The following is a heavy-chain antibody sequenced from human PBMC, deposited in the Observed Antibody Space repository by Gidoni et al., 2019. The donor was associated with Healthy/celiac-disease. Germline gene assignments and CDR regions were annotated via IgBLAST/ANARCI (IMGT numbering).Heavy chain of an antibody. J-gene: IGHJ4*02. CDR2: ISGSGGST. CDR3: AKDLRKYSIAGYPH. Sequence: EVQLLEAGGGLVQPGGSLRLSCAASGFTFSSYAMSWVRPAPGKGLEWVSGISGSGGSTYYADSVKGRFTISRDNSKNTLYVQMNSLRDEDTAVYYCAKDLRKYSIAGYPHWGQGTLVTVSS. D-gene: IGHD5-18*01. V-gene: IGHV3-23*01. CDR1: GFTFSSYA.